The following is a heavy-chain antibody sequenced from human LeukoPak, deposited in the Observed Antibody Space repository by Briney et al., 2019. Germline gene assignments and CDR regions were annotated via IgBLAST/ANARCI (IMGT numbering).Heavy chain of an antibody. Sequence: GGSLRLSCAASGFTFSSYEMNWVRQAPGKGLEWVSYISSSGSTIYYADSVKGRFTISRDNAKNSLYLQMNSLRAEDTAVYYCARVPPGDTMVRVAHFDPWGQGTLVTVSS. CDR1: GFTFSSYE. CDR2: ISSSGSTI. V-gene: IGHV3-48*03. D-gene: IGHD3-10*01. CDR3: ARVPPGDTMVRVAHFDP. J-gene: IGHJ5*02.